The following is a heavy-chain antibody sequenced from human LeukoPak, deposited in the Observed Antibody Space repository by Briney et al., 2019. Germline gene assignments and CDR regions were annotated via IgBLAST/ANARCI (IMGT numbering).Heavy chain of an antibody. CDR1: GGTFISYA. CDR2: IIPIFGTA. D-gene: IGHD6-6*01. Sequence: SVKVSCKASGGTFISYAISWVRQAPGQGLEWMGGIIPIFGTANYAQKFQGRVTITADESTSTAYMELSSLRSEDTAVYYCARDPRSSSSAGWYYYYGMDVWGQGTTVTVSS. J-gene: IGHJ6*02. CDR3: ARDPRSSSSAGWYYYYGMDV. V-gene: IGHV1-69*13.